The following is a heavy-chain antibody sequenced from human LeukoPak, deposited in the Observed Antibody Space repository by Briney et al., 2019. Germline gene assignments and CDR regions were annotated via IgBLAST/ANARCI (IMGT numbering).Heavy chain of an antibody. D-gene: IGHD6-19*01. CDR2: IYYSGST. V-gene: IGHV4-31*03. J-gene: IGHJ4*02. CDR1: GGSISSGGYY. Sequence: SETLSLTCTVSGGSISSGGYYWSWIRQHPGKGLEWIGYIYYSGSTYCNPSLKSRVTISVDTSKNQFSLKLSSVTAADTAVYYCARGSSGWPDYWGQGTLVTVSS. CDR3: ARGSSGWPDY.